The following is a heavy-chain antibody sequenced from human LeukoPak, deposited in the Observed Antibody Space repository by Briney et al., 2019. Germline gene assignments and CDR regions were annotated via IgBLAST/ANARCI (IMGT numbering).Heavy chain of an antibody. CDR2: IKKDGSAQ. V-gene: IGHV3-7*01. J-gene: IGHJ4*02. Sequence: GGSLRLSCAASGFTFSSYWMNWVRQAPGKGLEWVANIKKDGSAQYYSNSVKGRFTISRDNAKSSLYLQMNSLRPEDTAVYYCLVFLGGGQGILVTVSS. CDR1: GFTFSSYW. D-gene: IGHD3-3*01. CDR3: LVFLG.